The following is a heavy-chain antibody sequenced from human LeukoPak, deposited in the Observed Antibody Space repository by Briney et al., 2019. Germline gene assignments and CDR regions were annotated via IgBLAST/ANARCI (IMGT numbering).Heavy chain of an antibody. CDR1: GGSISSYY. CDR3: ARERDYYDSSGDNWFDP. D-gene: IGHD3-22*01. V-gene: IGHV4-4*07. J-gene: IGHJ5*02. Sequence: SETLSLTCTVSGGSISSYYWSWIRQPAGKGLEWIGRIYSSGSTNYNPSLKSRVTMSVDTSKNQFSLKLSSVTAADTSVYYCARERDYYDSSGDNWFDPWGQGTLVTVS. CDR2: IYSSGST.